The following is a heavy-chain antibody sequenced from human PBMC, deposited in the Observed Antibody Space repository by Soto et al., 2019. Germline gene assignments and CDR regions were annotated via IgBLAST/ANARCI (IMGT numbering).Heavy chain of an antibody. J-gene: IGHJ5*02. CDR1: GFTFSSYA. CDR3: AREENH. V-gene: IGHV3-30-3*01. Sequence: PGGSLRLSCAASGFTFSSYAMHWVRQAPGKGLEWVAVISYDGSNKYYADSVKGRFTISRDNSKNTLYLQMNSLRAEDTAVYYCAREENHWGQGTLVTVSS. CDR2: ISYDGSNK.